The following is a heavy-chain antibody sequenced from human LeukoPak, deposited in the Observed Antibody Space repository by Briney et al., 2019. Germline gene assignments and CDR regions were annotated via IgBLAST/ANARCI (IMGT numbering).Heavy chain of an antibody. Sequence: SETLSLTCTVSGYSISSGYYWGWIRQPPGKGLGWIGSMYHSGITFYNPSLKSRVTISVDTYNNQFSLKLSSVTAADTAVYYCARARLNLNDAFDIWGQGTMVTVSS. CDR1: GYSISSGYY. D-gene: IGHD5-12*01. CDR3: ARARLNLNDAFDI. J-gene: IGHJ3*02. V-gene: IGHV4-38-2*02. CDR2: MYHSGIT.